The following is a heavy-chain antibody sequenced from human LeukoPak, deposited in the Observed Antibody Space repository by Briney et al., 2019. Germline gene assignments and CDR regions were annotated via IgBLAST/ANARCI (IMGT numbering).Heavy chain of an antibody. CDR2: INHSGST. Sequence: SETLSLTCTVSGGSISSGSYYWSWIRQPPGKGLEWIGEINHSGSTNYNPSLKSRVTISVDTSKNQFSLKLSSVTAADTAVYYCARRDYGDYGPNSPFDYWGQGTLVTVSS. V-gene: IGHV4-39*07. D-gene: IGHD4-17*01. CDR1: GGSISSGSYY. J-gene: IGHJ4*02. CDR3: ARRDYGDYGPNSPFDY.